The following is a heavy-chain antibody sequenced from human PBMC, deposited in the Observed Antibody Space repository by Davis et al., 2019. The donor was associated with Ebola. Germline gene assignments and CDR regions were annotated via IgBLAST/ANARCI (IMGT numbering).Heavy chain of an antibody. CDR3: ARTSIVGTTTTASDI. CDR1: GYTFKNSA. D-gene: IGHD1-26*01. Sequence: ASVKVSCKASGYTFKNSAISWVRQAPGQGLEWMGWISAYNGNTAYAQILQGRVTMTTDTYTGTAYMELRSLRSDDTAVYFRARTSIVGTTTTASDIWGQGTMVTVSS. CDR2: ISAYNGNT. J-gene: IGHJ3*02. V-gene: IGHV1-18*01.